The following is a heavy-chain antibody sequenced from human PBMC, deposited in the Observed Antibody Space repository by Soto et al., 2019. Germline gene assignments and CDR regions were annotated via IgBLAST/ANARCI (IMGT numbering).Heavy chain of an antibody. CDR3: ASYRGESESYYNGPFDY. CDR2: IIPILGIA. Sequence: ASVKVSCKASGGTFSSYAISWVRQAPGQGLEWMGGIIPILGIANYAQKFQGRVTITADKSTSTAYMELSRLRSEDTAVYYWASYRGESESYYNGPFDYWGQGTLVTVSS. V-gene: IGHV1-69*10. D-gene: IGHD3-10*01. J-gene: IGHJ4*02. CDR1: GGTFSSYA.